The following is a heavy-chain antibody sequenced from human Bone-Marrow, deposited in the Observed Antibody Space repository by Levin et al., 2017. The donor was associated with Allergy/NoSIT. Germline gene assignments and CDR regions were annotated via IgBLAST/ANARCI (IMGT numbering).Heavy chain of an antibody. CDR2: INTYTGKP. D-gene: IGHD2-8*02. Sequence: ASVKVSCETSGYSFTTYAMNWLRQAPGQGLEWMGWINTYTGKPIYAPGFTGRFVFSLDTSVSTAYVQINSLKAEDTAVYYCAKDNTGRPFDIWGQGTTVTVSS. J-gene: IGHJ3*02. CDR3: AKDNTGRPFDI. CDR1: GYSFTTYA. V-gene: IGHV7-4-1*02.